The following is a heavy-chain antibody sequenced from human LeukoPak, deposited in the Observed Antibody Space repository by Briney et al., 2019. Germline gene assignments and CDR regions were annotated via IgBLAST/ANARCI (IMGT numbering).Heavy chain of an antibody. V-gene: IGHV3-53*01. CDR1: GFTVSSNY. Sequence: GGSLRLSCAAPGFTVSSNYMSWVRQAPVKGLEWVSVIYSGGSTYYADSVKGRFTISRDNSKNTLYLQMNSLRAEDTAVYYCARDYYDSSGNDAFDIWGQGTMVTVSS. J-gene: IGHJ3*02. CDR2: IYSGGST. D-gene: IGHD3-22*01. CDR3: ARDYYDSSGNDAFDI.